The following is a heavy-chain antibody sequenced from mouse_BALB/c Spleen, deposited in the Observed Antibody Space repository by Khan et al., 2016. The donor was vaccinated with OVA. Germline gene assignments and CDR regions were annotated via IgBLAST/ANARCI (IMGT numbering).Heavy chain of an antibody. CDR3: ARAYYRYDGYYAMDY. CDR2: IWGGGGT. CDR1: GFSLSRYN. J-gene: IGHJ4*01. D-gene: IGHD2-14*01. V-gene: IGHV2-6-4*01. Sequence: QVQLKESGPGLVAPSQSLSITCTVSGFSLSRYNIHWVRQPPGKGLEWLGMIWGGGGTDYNSTLKSRLSIRKDNSTSQVFLKMNSLKTDDTAMYYCARAYYRYDGYYAMDYWGQGTSVTVSS.